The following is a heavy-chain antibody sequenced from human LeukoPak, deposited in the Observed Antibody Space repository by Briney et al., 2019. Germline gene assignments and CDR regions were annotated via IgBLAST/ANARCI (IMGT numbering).Heavy chain of an antibody. J-gene: IGHJ6*03. V-gene: IGHV1-18*01. D-gene: IGHD2-2*01. CDR3: ARGHSQYQLLWVVRNYYYYMDV. CDR1: GYTFTSYG. Sequence: ASVKVSCKASGYTFTSYGLSWVRQAPGQGLEWMGWISTYNDNIHYAQKFQGRVTMTTDTSTNTAYMELSSLRSEDTAVYYCARGHSQYQLLWVVRNYYYYMDVWGKGTTVTISS. CDR2: ISTYNDNI.